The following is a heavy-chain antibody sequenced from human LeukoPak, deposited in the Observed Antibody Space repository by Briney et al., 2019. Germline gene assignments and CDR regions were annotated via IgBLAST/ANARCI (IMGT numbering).Heavy chain of an antibody. D-gene: IGHD5-24*01. CDR2: MNPNSGNT. CDR1: GYIFKNYD. Sequence: ASVKVSCKASGYIFKNYDINWVRQATGQGLEWMGWMNPNSGNTGFAQKFQDRVSMTRDTSINTAYMELTSLRSGDTAVYYCARATPGGLHGYSFDYWGQGTVVTVYS. J-gene: IGHJ4*02. CDR3: ARATPGGLHGYSFDY. V-gene: IGHV1-8*02.